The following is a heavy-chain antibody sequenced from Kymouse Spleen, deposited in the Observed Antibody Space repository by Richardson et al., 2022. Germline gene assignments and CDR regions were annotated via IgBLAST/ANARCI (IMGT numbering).Heavy chain of an antibody. CDR2: IWYDGSNK. J-gene: IGHJ5*02. Sequence: QVQLVESGGGVVQPGRSLRLSCAASGFTFSSYGMHWVRQAPGKGLEWVAVIWYDGSNKYYADSVKGRFTISRDNSKNTLYLQMNSLRAEDTAVYYCAREAVAGLNWFDPWGQGTLVTVSS. D-gene: IGHD6-19*01. V-gene: IGHV3-33*01. CDR3: AREAVAGLNWFDP. CDR1: GFTFSSYG.